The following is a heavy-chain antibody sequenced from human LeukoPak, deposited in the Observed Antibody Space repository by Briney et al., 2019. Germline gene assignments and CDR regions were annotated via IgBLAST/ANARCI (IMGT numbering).Heavy chain of an antibody. CDR2: IYSGGST. CDR3: AKELTKFDYYGNYYFDY. D-gene: IGHD3-10*01. CDR1: GFTVRSNY. V-gene: IGHV3-53*01. J-gene: IGHJ4*02. Sequence: PGGSLRLSCAASGFTVRSNYMSWVRQAPGQGLEWVSVIYSGGSTYYADPVKGRFTISRDNSNNTLYLQMNSLRAEDTAVYYCAKELTKFDYYGNYYFDYWGQGTLVTVSS.